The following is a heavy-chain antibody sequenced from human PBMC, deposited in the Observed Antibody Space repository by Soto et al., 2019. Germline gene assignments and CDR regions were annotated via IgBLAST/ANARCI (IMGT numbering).Heavy chain of an antibody. D-gene: IGHD2-21*01. Sequence: SETLSLTCAVSGGSISSGGYSWSWIRQPPGKGLEWIGYIYYSGSTYYNPSLKSRVTISVNTSKNQFSLKLSSVTAADTAVYYCESVYCGGDCYRRYYFDYWGQGTLVTVSS. CDR1: GGSISSGGYS. CDR2: IYYSGST. J-gene: IGHJ4*02. CDR3: ESVYCGGDCYRRYYFDY. V-gene: IGHV4-31*11.